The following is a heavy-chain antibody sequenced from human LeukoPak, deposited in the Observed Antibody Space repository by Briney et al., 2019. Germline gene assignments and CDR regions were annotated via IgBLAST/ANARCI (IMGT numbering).Heavy chain of an antibody. CDR3: ASVRDAYNQGYWYFDL. J-gene: IGHJ2*01. V-gene: IGHV1-69*04. D-gene: IGHD5-24*01. CDR2: FIPMLGIA. Sequence: SVKVSCKASGGSFTSYAFSWVRQAPGQGLEWMGRFIPMLGIANFPQRFRDRVGLSADMSTRTAYMELSSLRSEDTAMYYCASVRDAYNQGYWYFDLWGRGTLVSVSS. CDR1: GGSFTSYA.